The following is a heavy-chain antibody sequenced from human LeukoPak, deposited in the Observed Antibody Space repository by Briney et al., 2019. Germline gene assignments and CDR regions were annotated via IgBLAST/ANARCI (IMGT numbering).Heavy chain of an antibody. CDR2: INPSGGST. D-gene: IGHD3-22*01. V-gene: IGHV1-46*01. Sequence: ASVKVSCKASGYTFTSYYMHWVRQAPGQGLEWMGIINPSGGSTSYAQKFQGRVTMTRDTSTSTVYMELSRLRSDDTAVYYCARDSPYYDSLGWAFDIWGQGTMVTVSS. J-gene: IGHJ3*02. CDR1: GYTFTSYY. CDR3: ARDSPYYDSLGWAFDI.